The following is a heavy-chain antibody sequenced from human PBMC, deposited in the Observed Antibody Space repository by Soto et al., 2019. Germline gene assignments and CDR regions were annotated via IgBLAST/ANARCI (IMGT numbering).Heavy chain of an antibody. D-gene: IGHD3-3*01. V-gene: IGHV4-34*01. CDR3: ARGITYYDFWSGYTPPYNWFEP. CDR2: INHSGST. Sequence: SETLSLTCAVYGGSFSGYYWSWIRQPPGKGLEWIGEINHSGSTNYNPSLKSRVTISVDTSKNQFSLKLSSVTAADTAVYYCARGITYYDFWSGYTPPYNWFEPWGQGTLVTVSS. CDR1: GGSFSGYY. J-gene: IGHJ5*02.